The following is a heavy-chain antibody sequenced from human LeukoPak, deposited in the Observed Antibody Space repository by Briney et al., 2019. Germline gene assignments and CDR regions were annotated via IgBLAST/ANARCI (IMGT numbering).Heavy chain of an antibody. V-gene: IGHV4-38-2*02. CDR3: ATDPASWFHP. CDR2: INHSGST. J-gene: IGHJ5*02. Sequence: SETLSITCAVSGYSISSGYYWGWIRQPPGKGLEWIGSINHSGSTFYNPSLKSRVTISIDTSKIQFSLKLSSVTAADTAVYYCATDPASWFHPWGQGTLVTVSS. CDR1: GYSISSGYY.